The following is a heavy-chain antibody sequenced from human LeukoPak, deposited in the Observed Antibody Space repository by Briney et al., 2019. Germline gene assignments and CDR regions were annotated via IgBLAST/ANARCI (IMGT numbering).Heavy chain of an antibody. V-gene: IGHV4-59*01. CDR2: IYYSGST. CDR1: GGSISSYY. CDR3: ARAAYGGNSYAFDI. J-gene: IGHJ3*02. Sequence: SETLSLTCTVSGGSISSYYWSWIRRPPGKGLEWIGYIYYSGSTNYNPSLKSRVTISVDTSKNQFSLKLSSVTAADTAVYYCARAAYGGNSYAFDIWGQGTMVTVSS. D-gene: IGHD4-17*01.